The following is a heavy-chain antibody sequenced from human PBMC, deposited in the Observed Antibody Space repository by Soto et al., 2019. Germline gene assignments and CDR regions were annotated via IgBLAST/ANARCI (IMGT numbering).Heavy chain of an antibody. J-gene: IGHJ4*02. Sequence: EVQLVESGGGLVQPGGSLMLSCAASGFTLSGSAIHWVRQASGKGLEWVARIRSRANNYATAYAASVKGRFTVSRDDSNNTAYLQMNSLKAEDTAVYYCTRLEAVAADYWGQGTLVTVSS. CDR1: GFTLSGSA. V-gene: IGHV3-73*01. CDR2: IRSRANNYAT. D-gene: IGHD6-19*01. CDR3: TRLEAVAADY.